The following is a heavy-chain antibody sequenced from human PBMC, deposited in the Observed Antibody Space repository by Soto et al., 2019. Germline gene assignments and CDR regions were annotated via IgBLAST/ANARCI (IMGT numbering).Heavy chain of an antibody. D-gene: IGHD3-10*01. Sequence: ASVKVSCKASGGIFSTYAISWLRQAPGQGLEWMGGIIPLFGTPNYAQRFQGRVTITADESTSTAYMELSRLRSEDTAVYYCARDRDDYGSGNYYNRIDFWGQGTLVTVPS. CDR2: IIPLFGTP. CDR1: GGIFSTYA. J-gene: IGHJ4*02. CDR3: ARDRDDYGSGNYYNRIDF. V-gene: IGHV1-69*13.